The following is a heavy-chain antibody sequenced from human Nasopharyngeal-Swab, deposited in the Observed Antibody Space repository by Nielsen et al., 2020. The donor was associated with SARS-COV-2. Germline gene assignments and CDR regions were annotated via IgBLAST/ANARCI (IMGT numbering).Heavy chain of an antibody. CDR3: ARKSSSVGTWFDP. J-gene: IGHJ5*02. D-gene: IGHD6-6*01. CDR2: IYPGDSDT. V-gene: IGHV5-51*01. Sequence: GESLKISCAASGFTFSSYWIGWVRQMPGKGLEWMGIIYPGDSDTRYSPSFQGQVTISADKSISTAYLQWSSLKASDTAMYYCARKSSSVGTWFDPWGQGTLVTVSS. CDR1: GFTFSSYW.